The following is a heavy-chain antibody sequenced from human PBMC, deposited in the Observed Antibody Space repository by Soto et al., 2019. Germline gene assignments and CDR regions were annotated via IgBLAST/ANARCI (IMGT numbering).Heavy chain of an antibody. J-gene: IGHJ4*02. Sequence: EVQLVESGGGLVQPGGSLRLSCAASGFTFSSYWMLWVRQAPGKGLVWVSRINSDGSTTSYADSVKGRFTMSIDNAKNTLYLQMNSMRDEDTAVYYCARVNPVYSYVNYWGQGTLVTVSS. CDR2: INSDGSTT. CDR1: GFTFSSYW. CDR3: ARVNPVYSYVNY. V-gene: IGHV3-74*01. D-gene: IGHD5-18*01.